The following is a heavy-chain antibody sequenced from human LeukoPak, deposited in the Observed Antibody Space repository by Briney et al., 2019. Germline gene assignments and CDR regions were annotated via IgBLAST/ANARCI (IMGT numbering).Heavy chain of an antibody. J-gene: IGHJ4*02. CDR1: GGTFSSYA. Sequence: SVKVSCKASGGTFSSYAISWVRQAPGQGLEWMGGIIPVFGTANYAQKFQGRVTITTDESTSTAYMELSSLRSEDTAVYYCARHFRQQLVPGGYWGQGTLVTVSS. CDR2: IIPVFGTA. V-gene: IGHV1-69*05. D-gene: IGHD6-13*01. CDR3: ARHFRQQLVPGGY.